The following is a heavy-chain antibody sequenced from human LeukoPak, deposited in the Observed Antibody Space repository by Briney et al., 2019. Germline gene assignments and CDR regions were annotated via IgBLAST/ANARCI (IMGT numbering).Heavy chain of an antibody. Sequence: GASVKVSCKPSGYTFTGYYLHWVRQAPGQGLEWMGWINTNTGATMFAQKFQGRVTMTRDTSIGTGYLELSSLKSDDTALYYCARDRVGSGWPRPYYFEFWGKGTLVTVSS. CDR2: INTNTGAT. V-gene: IGHV1-2*02. J-gene: IGHJ4*02. CDR3: ARDRVGSGWPRPYYFEF. CDR1: GYTFTGYY. D-gene: IGHD6-19*01.